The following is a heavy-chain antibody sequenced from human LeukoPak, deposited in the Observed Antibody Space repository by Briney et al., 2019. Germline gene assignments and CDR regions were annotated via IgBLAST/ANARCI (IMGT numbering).Heavy chain of an antibody. CDR2: VYYTGST. Sequence: SETLSLTCTVSGDSISSNYYSWLRQPPGKGLEWIGYVYYTGSTNYNPSLKSRVTISVDTSKNQFSLKLNSVTAADTALYYCAAFTGRYITPADPFDYWGQGILVTDSS. J-gene: IGHJ4*02. CDR1: GDSISSNY. CDR3: AAFTGRYITPADPFDY. V-gene: IGHV4-59*01. D-gene: IGHD3-16*02.